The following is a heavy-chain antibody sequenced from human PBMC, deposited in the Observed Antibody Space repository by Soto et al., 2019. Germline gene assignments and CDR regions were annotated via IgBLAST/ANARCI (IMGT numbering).Heavy chain of an antibody. V-gene: IGHV4-61*01. CDR2: IYYSGST. CDR1: GGYVSSGTYY. D-gene: IGHD4-17*01. Sequence: QVQLQESGPGLVKPSETLSLTCTVSGGYVSSGTYYWSWIRQPPGKGLEWIGYIYYSGSTNYNPSLKSRVTISVDTSKNQFSLKLSSVTAADTAVYYCARQIRWPGGLFDYWGQGTLVTVSS. J-gene: IGHJ4*02. CDR3: ARQIRWPGGLFDY.